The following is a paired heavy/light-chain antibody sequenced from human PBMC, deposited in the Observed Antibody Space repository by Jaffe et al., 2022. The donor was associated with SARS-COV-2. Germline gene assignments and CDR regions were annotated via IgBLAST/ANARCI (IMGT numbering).Light chain of an antibody. CDR1: QNLTFNY. Sequence: EIVLTQSPGTLSLSPGERATLSCRASQNLTFNYLAWYQHRPGRAPRLLFYGASNRATGIPDRFSGSGSGTDFTLTISRLESEDFAVYYCQQYHSSHTFGQGTKLEIK. CDR3: QQYHSSHT. J-gene: IGKJ2*01. CDR2: GAS. V-gene: IGKV3-20*01.
Heavy chain of an antibody. V-gene: IGHV3-7*01. Sequence: EVQLVESGGGLVQPGGSLRLSCAASGFTFSTYWLGWVRQAPGKGLEWVANIKQDGSEKNYVDSVKGRFTISRDNAKNSLYLEINSLRAEDTAMYHCARVGGSGWNRGVNWFDPWGQGTLVTVSS. CDR2: IKQDGSEK. J-gene: IGHJ5*02. CDR3: ARVGGSGWNRGVNWFDP. CDR1: GFTFSTYW. D-gene: IGHD6-19*01.